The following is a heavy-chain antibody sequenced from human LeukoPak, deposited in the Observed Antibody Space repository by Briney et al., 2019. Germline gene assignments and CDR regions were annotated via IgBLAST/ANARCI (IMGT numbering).Heavy chain of an antibody. CDR1: GGSFSGYY. D-gene: IGHD3-16*02. CDR2: INHSGST. V-gene: IGHV4-34*01. CDR3: ARAVGYDYVWGSYRVLTAPRFDY. J-gene: IGHJ4*02. Sequence: SETLSLTCAVYGGSFSGYYWSWIRQPPGQGLEWIGEINHSGSTNYNPSLKSRVSISVGTSKSQFSLKLRSVTAADRAVYYCARAVGYDYVWGSYRVLTAPRFDYWSQGTLVAV.